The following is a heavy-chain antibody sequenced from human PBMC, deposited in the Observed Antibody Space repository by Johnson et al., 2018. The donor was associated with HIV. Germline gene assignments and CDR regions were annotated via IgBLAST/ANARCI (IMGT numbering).Heavy chain of an antibody. CDR2: IKEDGSDD. V-gene: IGHV3-7*05. CDR3: ARDGVYSSPHDAFDI. D-gene: IGHD3-22*01. J-gene: IGHJ3*02. CDR1: GFSFSNYW. Sequence: VQLVESGGGLVQPGGSLRLSCEASGFSFSNYWMSWVRQAPGKGLEWVANIKEDGSDDYYVDVLKGRFIISRDNAKNSLYLQMSNLRFEETAVYYCARDGVYSSPHDAFDIWGEGTMVIVSS.